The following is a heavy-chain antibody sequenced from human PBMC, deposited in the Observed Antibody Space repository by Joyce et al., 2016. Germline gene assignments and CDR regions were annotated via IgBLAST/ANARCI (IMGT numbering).Heavy chain of an antibody. J-gene: IGHJ4*02. Sequence: EVQLLESGGGLVQPGGSLRLSCAASGFTFSRYAMTWVREAPGKGLEWVSGMSGSGDSTYYADSVKGRFTISRDNSKNTLYLQMNSLRAEDTAVYYCVKEEDIVVVPAASSYWGQGTLVTVSS. V-gene: IGHV3-23*01. CDR2: MSGSGDST. D-gene: IGHD2-2*01. CDR3: VKEEDIVVVPAASSY. CDR1: GFTFSRYA.